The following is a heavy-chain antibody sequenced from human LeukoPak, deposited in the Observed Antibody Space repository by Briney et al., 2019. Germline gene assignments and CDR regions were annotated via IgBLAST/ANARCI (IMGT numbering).Heavy chain of an antibody. CDR3: ARGKYYYDSNSSYRYFDP. V-gene: IGHV4-4*07. J-gene: IGHJ5*02. CDR2: IYTTGNT. D-gene: IGHD3-22*01. CDR1: GGSISSYY. Sequence: SETLSLTCIVSGGSISSYYWSWIRQPAGKGLEWIGRIYTTGNTNYNPSLKSRVTMSIDTSKNQFSLKLSSVTAADTAVYYCARGKYYYDSNSSYRYFDPWGQGTLVTVSS.